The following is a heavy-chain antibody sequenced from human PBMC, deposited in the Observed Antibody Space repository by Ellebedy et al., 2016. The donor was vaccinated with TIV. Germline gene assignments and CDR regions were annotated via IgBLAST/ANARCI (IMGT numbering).Heavy chain of an antibody. CDR3: ARRVVPASSGHYFDY. CDR1: GFTFSSYS. V-gene: IGHV3-74*01. D-gene: IGHD2-2*01. CDR2: INSDGSST. Sequence: GESLKISCAASGFTFSSYSMNWVRQAPGKGLVWVSRINSDGSSTSYADSVKGRFTISRDNAKNTLYLQMNSLRAEDTAVYYCARRVVPASSGHYFDYWGQGTLVTVSS. J-gene: IGHJ4*02.